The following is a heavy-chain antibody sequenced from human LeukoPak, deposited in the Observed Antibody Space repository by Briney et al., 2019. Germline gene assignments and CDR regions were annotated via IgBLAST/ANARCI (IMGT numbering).Heavy chain of an antibody. CDR1: GYSFTSYW. V-gene: IGHV5-10-1*01. CDR2: IDPSDSYT. Sequence: GESPKISCKGSGYSFTSYWISWVRQMPGKGLEWMGRIDPSDSYTNYSPSFQGHVTISADKSISTAYLQWSSLKASDTAMYYCARRVGATGWFDPWGQGTLVTVSS. CDR3: ARRVGATGWFDP. D-gene: IGHD1-26*01. J-gene: IGHJ5*02.